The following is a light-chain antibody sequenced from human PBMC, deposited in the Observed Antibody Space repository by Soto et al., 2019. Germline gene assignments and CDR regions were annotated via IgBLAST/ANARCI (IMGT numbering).Light chain of an antibody. Sequence: QSALTQPASVSGSPGQSIAISCTGTSGDIGTYNLVSWYQQHPGKAPKLMISEVNKRPSGVSDRFSGSKSGDTASLTISGLRTEDEADYYCCSFAGSRTGVFGTGTKLTVL. V-gene: IGLV2-23*02. CDR1: SGDIGTYNL. CDR2: EVN. CDR3: CSFAGSRTGV. J-gene: IGLJ1*01.